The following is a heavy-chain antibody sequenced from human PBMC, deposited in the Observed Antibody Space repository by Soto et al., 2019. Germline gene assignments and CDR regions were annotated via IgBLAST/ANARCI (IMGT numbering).Heavy chain of an antibody. CDR2: IIPIFDTA. D-gene: IGHD2-2*01. J-gene: IGHJ6*02. Sequence: QVQLVQSGAEVKKPGSSVKVSCKASGGTFSSYAISWVRQAPGQGLEWMGGIIPIFDTANYAQKFQGRVKIAADESTSTAYMERSSVRCDDTAVYYCARHDCISSSCYYYYYYGMDVWGQGTTVTVSS. V-gene: IGHV1-69*12. CDR1: GGTFSSYA. CDR3: ARHDCISSSCYYYYYYGMDV.